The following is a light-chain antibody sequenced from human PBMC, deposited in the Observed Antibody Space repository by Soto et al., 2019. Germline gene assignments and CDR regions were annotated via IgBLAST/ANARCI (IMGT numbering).Light chain of an antibody. CDR2: GAS. V-gene: IGKV3-20*01. CDR3: QQYGTPPQT. CDR1: QSVSNSY. J-gene: IGKJ1*01. Sequence: EIVLTQSPGTLSLSPGERATLSCRASQSVSNSYLAWYQQKPGQGPRLLIYGASSRATGIPDRFSGSGSGTDFTLTISRLEPEDFAVYYCQQYGTPPQTFGQGTKVDIK.